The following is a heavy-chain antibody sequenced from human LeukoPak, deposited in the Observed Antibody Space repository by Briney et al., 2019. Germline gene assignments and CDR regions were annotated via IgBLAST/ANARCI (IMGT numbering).Heavy chain of an antibody. Sequence: ASVKVSCKASGYTFTSYYMHWVRQAPGQGLEWMGIINPSGGSTSYAQKFQGRVTMTRDTSTSTVHMELSSLRSEDTAVYYCARSMVRGVIEGPAPYYYYMDVWGEGTTVTVSS. V-gene: IGHV1-46*01. CDR1: GYTFTSYY. CDR3: ARSMVRGVIEGPAPYYYYMDV. CDR2: INPSGGST. J-gene: IGHJ6*03. D-gene: IGHD3-10*01.